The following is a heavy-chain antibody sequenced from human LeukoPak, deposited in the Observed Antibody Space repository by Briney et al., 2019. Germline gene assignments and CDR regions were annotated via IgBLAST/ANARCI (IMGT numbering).Heavy chain of an antibody. J-gene: IGHJ3*02. CDR1: GYTFTSYG. D-gene: IGHD4-17*01. Sequence: ASVKVSCKASGYTFTSYGLNWVRQAPGQGLEWMGWISAYNGNTNYAQKLQGRVTMTTDTSTSTAYMELRSLRSDDTAVYYCARDVSTVTTFTSVDGDAFDIWGQGTMVTVSS. V-gene: IGHV1-18*01. CDR3: ARDVSTVTTFTSVDGDAFDI. CDR2: ISAYNGNT.